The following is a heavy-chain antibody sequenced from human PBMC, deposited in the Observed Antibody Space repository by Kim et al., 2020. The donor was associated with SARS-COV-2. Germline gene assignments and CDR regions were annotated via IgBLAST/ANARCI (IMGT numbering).Heavy chain of an antibody. V-gene: IGHV1-69*04. J-gene: IGHJ4*02. CDR1: GGTFSSYA. D-gene: IGHD5-18*01. Sequence: SVKVSCKASGGTFSSYAISWVRQAPGQGLEWMGRIIPILGIANYAQKFQGRVTITADKSTSTAYMELSSLRSEDTAVYYCASRDPDTAMVKVDYWGQGTLGTVSS. CDR2: IIPILGIA. CDR3: ASRDPDTAMVKVDY.